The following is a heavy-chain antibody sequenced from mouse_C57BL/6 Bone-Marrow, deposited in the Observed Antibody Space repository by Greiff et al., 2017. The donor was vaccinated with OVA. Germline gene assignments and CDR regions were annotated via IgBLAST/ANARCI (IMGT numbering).Heavy chain of an antibody. J-gene: IGHJ2*01. D-gene: IGHD2-4*01. CDR3: TTPCYYDYDPWDY. CDR1: GFTITDDY. V-gene: IGHV14-4*01. CDR2: IDPENGDT. Sequence: VQLQQSGAELVRPGASVKLSCTASGFTITDDYMHWVKQRPEQGLEWIGWIDPENGDTEYASKFQGKATITADTSSNTTYLQLSSLTSEDTAADCCTTPCYYDYDPWDYWGQGTTLTVSS.